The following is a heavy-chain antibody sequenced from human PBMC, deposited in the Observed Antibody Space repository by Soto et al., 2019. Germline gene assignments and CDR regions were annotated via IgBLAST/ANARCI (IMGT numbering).Heavy chain of an antibody. V-gene: IGHV3-30*18. CDR1: GFTFSIYG. J-gene: IGHJ4*02. CDR3: AKETVEYYFDY. Sequence: QVPLVESGGGVVQPGRSLRLSCAASGFTFSIYGMHWVRQAPGKGLEWVAVISYDGSNKYYADSVKGRFTISRDNSKNTLYLQMNSLRGEDTAVYYCAKETVEYYFDYWGQGTLVTVSS. CDR2: ISYDGSNK. D-gene: IGHD3-3*01.